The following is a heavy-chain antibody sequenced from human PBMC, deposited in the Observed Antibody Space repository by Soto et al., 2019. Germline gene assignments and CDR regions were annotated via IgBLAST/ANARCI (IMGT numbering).Heavy chain of an antibody. D-gene: IGHD5-18*01. CDR3: TRGYGSGLAF. J-gene: IGHJ4*02. Sequence: SETLSLTCTVSGGSISSYYWSWIRQPPGKGLEWIGYIYYSGSTNYNPSLKSRVTISVDTSKNQFSLKLSSVTAADTAMYYCTRGYGSGLAFRGKGTLVPVSS. CDR1: GGSISSYY. V-gene: IGHV4-59*08. CDR2: IYYSGST.